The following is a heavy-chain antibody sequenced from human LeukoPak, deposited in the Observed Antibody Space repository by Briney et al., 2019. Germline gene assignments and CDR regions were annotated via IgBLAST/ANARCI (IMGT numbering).Heavy chain of an antibody. V-gene: IGHV1-69*05. CDR2: IIPIFGTA. CDR1: GGTFSSYA. J-gene: IGHJ5*02. CDR3: ARVVVNSWFDP. Sequence: ASVKVSCKASGGTFSSYAISWVRQAPGQGLEWMGGIIPIFGTANYAQKFQGRVTITTDESTSTAYMELSGLRSEDTAVYYCARVVVNSWFDPWGQGTLVTVSS. D-gene: IGHD2-15*01.